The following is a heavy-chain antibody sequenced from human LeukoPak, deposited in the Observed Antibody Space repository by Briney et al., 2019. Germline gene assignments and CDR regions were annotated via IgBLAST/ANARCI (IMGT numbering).Heavy chain of an antibody. CDR2: IKQDESEK. V-gene: IGHV3-7*01. CDR1: GFTFSSYW. D-gene: IGHD1-1*01. CDR3: ARDKIEGPTKLDY. Sequence: GGSLRLSCAASGFTFSSYWMSWVRQAPGKGLEWVANIKQDESEKYYVDSLKGRFTISRDNAKNSLYLQMNSLRAEDTAVYYCARDKIEGPTKLDYWGQGVLVTVSS. J-gene: IGHJ4*02.